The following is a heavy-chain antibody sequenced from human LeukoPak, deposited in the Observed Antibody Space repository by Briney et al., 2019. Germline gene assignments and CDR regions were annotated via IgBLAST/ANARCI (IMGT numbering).Heavy chain of an antibody. CDR1: GGSISSSNYY. D-gene: IGHD6-19*01. V-gene: IGHV4-39*01. Sequence: PSETLSLTCAVSGGSISSSNYYWGWIRQPPGQGLEWIGSIYYSGSTYYNPSLKSRVTISVDTSKNQFSLKLSSVTATDTAVYYCARRRAGRDWFDPWGQGTLVTVSS. J-gene: IGHJ5*02. CDR3: ARRRAGRDWFDP. CDR2: IYYSGST.